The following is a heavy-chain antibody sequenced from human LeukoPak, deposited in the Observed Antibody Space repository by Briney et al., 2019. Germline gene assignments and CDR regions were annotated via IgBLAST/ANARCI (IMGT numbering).Heavy chain of an antibody. CDR2: IDPSDSDT. V-gene: IGHV5-51*01. J-gene: IGHJ4*02. CDR1: VTSVASYW. D-gene: IGHD3-3*01. Sequence: GESLKIFCKVSVTSVASYWIGWVRQMPGKGLEWMGIIDPSDSDTRYSPSFQGQITISADKSISTAYLQWSSLKASDTAIYYCARFRSGYSDYWGQGTLVTVSS. CDR3: ARFRSGYSDY.